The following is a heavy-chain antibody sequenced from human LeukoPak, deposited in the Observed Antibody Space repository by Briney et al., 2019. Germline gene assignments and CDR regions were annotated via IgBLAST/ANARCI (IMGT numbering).Heavy chain of an antibody. CDR2: TYYRSKWYN. V-gene: IGHV6-1*01. Sequence: PSQTPSLTCAISGDSVSSNSPTWNWIRQSPSRGLEWLGRTYYRSKWYNEYAVSVKSRITINPDTSNNQFYLHLNSVTPEDTAVYYCARYHYGSGLINWGQGTLVTVSS. CDR1: GDSVSSNSPT. D-gene: IGHD3-10*01. J-gene: IGHJ4*02. CDR3: ARYHYGSGLIN.